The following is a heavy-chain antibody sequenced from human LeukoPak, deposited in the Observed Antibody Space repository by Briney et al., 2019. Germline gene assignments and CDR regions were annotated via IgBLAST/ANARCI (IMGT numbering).Heavy chain of an antibody. D-gene: IGHD4-11*01. CDR2: IYYSGST. CDR3: ARGSSTGTTASYYYGMDV. J-gene: IGHJ6*02. CDR1: GGSISSYY. V-gene: IGHV4-59*01. Sequence: SETLSLTRTVSGGSISSYYWSWIRQPPGKGLEWIGYIYYSGSTNYNPSLKSRVTISVDTPKNQFSLKLSSVTAADTAVYYCARGSSTGTTASYYYGMDVWGQGTTVTVS.